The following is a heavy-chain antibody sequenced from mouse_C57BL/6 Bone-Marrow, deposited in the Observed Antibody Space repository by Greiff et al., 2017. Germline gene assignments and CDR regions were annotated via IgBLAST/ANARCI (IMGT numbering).Heavy chain of an antibody. Sequence: QVQLQQPGAELVKPGASVKLSCKASGYTFTSYWMHWVKQRPGQGLEWIGMIHPNSGSTNYNEKFKSKATLTVDKSSCTAYMQLSSLTSEDSAVYYCARSPSIDYYGSWAWFAYWGQGTLVTVSA. CDR2: IHPNSGST. J-gene: IGHJ3*01. D-gene: IGHD1-1*01. V-gene: IGHV1-64*01. CDR1: GYTFTSYW. CDR3: ARSPSIDYYGSWAWFAY.